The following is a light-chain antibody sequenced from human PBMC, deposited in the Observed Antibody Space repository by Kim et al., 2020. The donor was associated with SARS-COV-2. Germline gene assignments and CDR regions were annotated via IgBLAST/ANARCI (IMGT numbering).Light chain of an antibody. J-gene: IGLJ2*01. CDR3: SSYTSTNTLV. V-gene: IGLV2-14*04. CDR1: GIDVGGYSN. Sequence: GHSITLSCTEDGIDVGGYSNVSWHKQYPGKAPKIMIYDVTKRPSGVSTRLSGSKSGNTASLTISGLQAEDEADYYCSSYTSTNTLVFGRGTQLTVL. CDR2: DVT.